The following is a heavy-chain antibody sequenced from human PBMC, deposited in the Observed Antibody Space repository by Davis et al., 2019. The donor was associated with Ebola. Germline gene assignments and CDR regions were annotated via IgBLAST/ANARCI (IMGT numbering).Heavy chain of an antibody. CDR1: GGSISSYY. V-gene: IGHV4-34*01. Sequence: SETLSLTCTVSGGSISSYYWSWIRQPPGKGLEWIGEVHPSGSTNYNPSLKSRVTISVDTSKNQFSLNLNSVTAADTAVYYCARGRDHAKSGVYWGQGILVTVSS. D-gene: IGHD1-14*01. CDR2: VHPSGST. CDR3: ARGRDHAKSGVY. J-gene: IGHJ4*02.